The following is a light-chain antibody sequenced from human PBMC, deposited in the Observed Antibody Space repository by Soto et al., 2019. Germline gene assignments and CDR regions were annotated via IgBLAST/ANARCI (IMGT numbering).Light chain of an antibody. CDR2: GAS. CDR3: QQYGSSPST. Sequence: EIVLTQSPGTLSLSPGERATLSCRASQSVGISYLAWYQQKPGQAPRLLIYGASSRATGLPDRFSGSGSGTDFTLTISRLEPEDFAVYYCQQYGSSPSTFGQGTKLEIK. V-gene: IGKV3-20*01. CDR1: QSVGISY. J-gene: IGKJ2*02.